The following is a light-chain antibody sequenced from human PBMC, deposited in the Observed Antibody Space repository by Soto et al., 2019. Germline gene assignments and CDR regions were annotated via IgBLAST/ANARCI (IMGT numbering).Light chain of an antibody. J-gene: IGKJ4*01. CDR1: QSINIW. CDR3: QQYKSYLS. V-gene: IGKV1-5*01. CDR2: DAS. Sequence: DIQMTQSPSTLSASVGDRVTITCRASQSINIWLAWYQQKPGKAPKVLIYDASSLKSGVPSRFSGSGSGTEFTLTISSLQPDDFATYYCQQYKSYLSFAGGTKVDIK.